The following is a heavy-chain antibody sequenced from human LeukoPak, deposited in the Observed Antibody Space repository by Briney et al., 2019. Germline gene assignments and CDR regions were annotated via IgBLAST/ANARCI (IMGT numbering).Heavy chain of an antibody. Sequence: SETLSLTCAVSGGSISSSNWWSWVRQPPGKGLEWIGEIYHSGSTNYNPSLKSRVTISVDKSKNQFSLKLSSVTAADTAVYYCARDQKQQLPGWFDPWGQGTLVTVSS. J-gene: IGHJ5*02. CDR2: IYHSGST. CDR3: ARDQKQQLPGWFDP. CDR1: GGSISSSNW. D-gene: IGHD6-13*01. V-gene: IGHV4-4*02.